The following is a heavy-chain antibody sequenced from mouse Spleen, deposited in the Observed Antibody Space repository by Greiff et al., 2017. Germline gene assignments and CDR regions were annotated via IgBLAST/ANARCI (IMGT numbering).Heavy chain of an antibody. Sequence: QVQLQQSGAELVRPGASVKISCKASGYTFTDYYINWVKQRPGQGLEWIGKIGPGSGSAYYNEKFKGKATLTADKSSSTAYIQLSSLTSEDSAVYFCARSTARAHFGYWGQSTTLTVSS. D-gene: IGHD3-2*01. V-gene: IGHV1-77*01. CDR3: ARSTARAHFGY. J-gene: IGHJ2*01. CDR2: IGPGSGSA. CDR1: GYTFTDYY.